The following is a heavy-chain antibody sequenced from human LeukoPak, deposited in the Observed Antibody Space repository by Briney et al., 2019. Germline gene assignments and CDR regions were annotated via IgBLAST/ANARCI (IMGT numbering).Heavy chain of an antibody. D-gene: IGHD3-22*01. J-gene: IGHJ4*02. CDR3: AKDLENTMIVVVPFGY. V-gene: IGHV3-23*01. Sequence: GGSLRLSCAASGFTFSSYAMSWVRQAPGKGLEWVSAISGSGGSTYYADSVKGRFTISRDNSKNTLYLQMNSLRAEDTAVYYCAKDLENTMIVVVPFGYWGQGTLVTVSS. CDR1: GFTFSSYA. CDR2: ISGSGGST.